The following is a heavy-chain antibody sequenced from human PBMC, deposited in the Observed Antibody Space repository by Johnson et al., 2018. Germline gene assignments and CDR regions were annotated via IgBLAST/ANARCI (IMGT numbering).Heavy chain of an antibody. CDR2: IIPIFGTP. V-gene: IGHV1-69*15. J-gene: IGHJ3*02. CDR1: GATFNSYA. D-gene: IGHD6-25*01. Sequence: QVQLVQSGAEVKRPGSSVKVSCKASGATFNSYAFSWVRQAPGQGLEWMGTIIPIFGTPNYAQKFQGRVTLTADEFTTTAYVELSSLRSEDTAVYFCAGGRPAFDMWDQGTMVTGSS. CDR3: AGGRPAFDM.